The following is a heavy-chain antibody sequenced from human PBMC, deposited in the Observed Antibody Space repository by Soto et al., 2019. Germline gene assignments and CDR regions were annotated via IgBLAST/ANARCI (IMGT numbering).Heavy chain of an antibody. D-gene: IGHD2-15*01. J-gene: IGHJ6*02. Sequence: SETLSLACTVSGGSISSGRSYWGWIRQPPGKGLEWIGEINHSGSTNYNPSLKSRVTISVDTSKNQFSLKLSSVTAADTAVYYCARVVAAKNYYYYGMDVWGQGTTVTVSS. CDR2: INHSGST. CDR3: ARVVAAKNYYYYGMDV. CDR1: GGSISSGRSY. V-gene: IGHV4-39*07.